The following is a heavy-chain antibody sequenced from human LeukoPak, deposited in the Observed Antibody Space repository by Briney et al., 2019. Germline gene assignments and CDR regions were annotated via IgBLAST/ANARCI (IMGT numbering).Heavy chain of an antibody. J-gene: IGHJ5*02. V-gene: IGHV3-74*01. D-gene: IGHD4-17*01. CDR1: GFTLSNYW. CDR3: ARPLGTRNTVTTPAPFDP. Sequence: GGSLRLSCAASGFTLSNYWMHWVRQAPGRGVVRVSRISVDGTETSHLDSVKGRFTVARDNATNTLYLQMNSLRPEDTAVYYCARPLGTRNTVTTPAPFDPGGQGTLLTVPS. CDR2: ISVDGTET.